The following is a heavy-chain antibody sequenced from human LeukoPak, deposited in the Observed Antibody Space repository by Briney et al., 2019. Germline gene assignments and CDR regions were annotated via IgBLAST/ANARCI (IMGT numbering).Heavy chain of an antibody. Sequence: PGGSLRLSCAASGFTFHHYAIHWVRQVPGKGLEGVSGISWNSASIGYADSVKGRFTISRDNAKNSVYLQMNSLRAEDTALYYCAKDKAPLYSGYDWDLDFWGQGTLVTVSS. CDR3: AKDKAPLYSGYDWDLDF. V-gene: IGHV3-9*01. D-gene: IGHD5-12*01. J-gene: IGHJ4*02. CDR2: ISWNSASI. CDR1: GFTFHHYA.